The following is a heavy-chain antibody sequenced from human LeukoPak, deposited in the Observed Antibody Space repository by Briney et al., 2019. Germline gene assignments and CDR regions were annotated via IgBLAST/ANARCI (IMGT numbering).Heavy chain of an antibody. V-gene: IGHV3-21*01. CDR1: GFTFSSYS. J-gene: IGHJ4*02. CDR3: ARKEAHITIFGVVISPLDY. CDR2: ISSSSSYI. Sequence: GGSLRLSWAVSGFTFSSYSMNWVRQAPGKGLEWVSSISSSSSYIYYADSVKGRFTISRDNAKNSLYLQMNSLRAEDTAVYYCARKEAHITIFGVVISPLDYWGQGTLVTVSS. D-gene: IGHD3-3*01.